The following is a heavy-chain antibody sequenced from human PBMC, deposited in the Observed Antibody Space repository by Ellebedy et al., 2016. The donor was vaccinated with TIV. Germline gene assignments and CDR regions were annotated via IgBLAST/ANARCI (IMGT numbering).Heavy chain of an antibody. CDR3: ARHEYYYGSRSYYNWWYFDY. J-gene: IGHJ4*02. CDR1: GDSIRNSRYY. Sequence: MPSETLSLTCTVSGDSIRNSRYYWGCIRHPPGKGLQWIGSVHYNGNTYYNPSLNSRVTITVDTSKNPFSLRLRSVTAADTAVYYCARHEYYYGSRSYYNWWYFDYWGQGTLVTVSS. D-gene: IGHD3-10*01. V-gene: IGHV4-39*01. CDR2: VHYNGNT.